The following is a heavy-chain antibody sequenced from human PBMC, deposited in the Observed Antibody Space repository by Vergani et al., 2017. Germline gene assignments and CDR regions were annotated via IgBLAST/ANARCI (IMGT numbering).Heavy chain of an antibody. CDR3: ATIDQLVAATRFDY. CDR1: GGTFSSYT. D-gene: IGHD2-15*01. J-gene: IGHJ4*02. CDR2: NIPILGIA. Sequence: QVQLVQSGAEVKKPGSSEKVSCKASGGTFSSYTISGVRQAPGQGLELMGRNIPILGIANYAQKFQGRVTITADKSTSTAYMELSSLRSEDTAVYYCATIDQLVAATRFDYWGQGTLVTVSS. V-gene: IGHV1-69*02.